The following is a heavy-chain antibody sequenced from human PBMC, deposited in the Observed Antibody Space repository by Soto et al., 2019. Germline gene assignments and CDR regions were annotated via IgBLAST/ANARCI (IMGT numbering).Heavy chain of an antibody. CDR3: ARASRTWNYGMDV. Sequence: SETLSLTCTVSGGSISDGDYYWSWIRQPPGKGLECIGYIYHSGSTYYNPSLKSRVSISLDTPKNQFSLKLSSLTAADTAVYYCARASRTWNYGMDVSGQGTTITVSS. J-gene: IGHJ6*02. CDR2: IYHSGST. V-gene: IGHV4-30-4*01. D-gene: IGHD1-1*01. CDR1: GGSISDGDYY.